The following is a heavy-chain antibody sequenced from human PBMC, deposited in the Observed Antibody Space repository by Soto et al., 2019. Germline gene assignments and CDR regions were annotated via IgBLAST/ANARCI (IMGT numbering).Heavy chain of an antibody. CDR2: IYFSGST. V-gene: IGHV4-59*01. CDR3: ARVKYCSSVNCYISAFES. D-gene: IGHD2-2*02. J-gene: IGHJ4*02. CDR1: GCSISHYY. Sequence: WETLSLTCTVSGCSISHYYWSWIRHPPGKGLEWIGYIYFSGSTTYNPSLKSRVTMSVDTSKNQFSLRVSCVTAADTAVYFCARVKYCSSVNCYISAFESRGQRALVTVS.